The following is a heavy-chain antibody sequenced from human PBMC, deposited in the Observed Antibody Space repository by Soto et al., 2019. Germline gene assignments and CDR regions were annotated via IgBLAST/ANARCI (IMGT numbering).Heavy chain of an antibody. D-gene: IGHD5-12*01. Sequence: GGSLRLSCAASGFTLSTHNMNWVRQAPGRGLEWVSSISTGSSYIYYADSVKGRSTISRDNAQNSLYLQMNSLTVEDTAVYYCARDRDGYNSNWFDPWGRGTLVTVSS. CDR2: ISTGSSYI. CDR1: GFTLSTHN. V-gene: IGHV3-21*01. CDR3: ARDRDGYNSNWFDP. J-gene: IGHJ5*02.